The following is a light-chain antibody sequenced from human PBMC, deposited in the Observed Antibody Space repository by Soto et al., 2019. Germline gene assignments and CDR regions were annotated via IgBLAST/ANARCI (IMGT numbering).Light chain of an antibody. CDR1: QSVSSN. V-gene: IGKV3-15*01. CDR2: GAS. Sequence: EMVMTQSPATLSVSPGERATLSCRASQSVSSNLAWYQQKPRQAXRLLIYGASTRATGIPARFSGSGSGTEFTLTTSSLQSEDFLAYYCQQYNNWPPWTFGQGTKVDIK. J-gene: IGKJ1*01. CDR3: QQYNNWPPWT.